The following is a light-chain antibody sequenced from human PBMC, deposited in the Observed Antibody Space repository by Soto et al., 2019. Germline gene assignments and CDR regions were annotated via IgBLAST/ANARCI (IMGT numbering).Light chain of an antibody. Sequence: QSVLTQPASVSGSPGQSITISCTGTSSDVGGYNYVSWYQQHPGKAPKLMIYDVSNRPSGVSNRFSGCKSGNTASLTISGLQAEDEADYYCSSYTSSSTLGVVFGGGTQLTVL. CDR3: SSYTSSSTLGVV. CDR1: SSDVGGYNY. V-gene: IGLV2-14*01. J-gene: IGLJ2*01. CDR2: DVS.